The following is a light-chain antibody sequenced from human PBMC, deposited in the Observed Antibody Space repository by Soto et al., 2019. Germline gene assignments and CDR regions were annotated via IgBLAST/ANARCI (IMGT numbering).Light chain of an antibody. J-gene: IGKJ4*01. V-gene: IGKV3-15*01. Sequence: EIVMTQSPATLSVSPGERAALSCRASQSVGSNLAWYQQQPGQAPRLLIYGASTRATAIPARFSGSGSGTEFTLTISSLQSEDFAIYYCQQYKIWPEGFGGGTKVEIK. CDR1: QSVGSN. CDR2: GAS. CDR3: QQYKIWPEG.